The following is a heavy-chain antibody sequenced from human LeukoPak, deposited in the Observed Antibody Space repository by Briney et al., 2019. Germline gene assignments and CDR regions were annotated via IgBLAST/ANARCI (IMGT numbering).Heavy chain of an antibody. CDR3: ARYDSSWFDY. V-gene: IGHV4-4*07. CDR2: IYSSGIT. D-gene: IGHD6-13*01. CDR1: GVSISDYY. J-gene: IGHJ4*02. Sequence: KASETLSLTCTVSGVSISDYYWNWIRQPAGKGLEWIGRIYSSGITNYNPSLKSRVTMSVDTSKNHFSLKVSSVTAADTAIYYCARYDSSWFDYWGQGILVTVSS.